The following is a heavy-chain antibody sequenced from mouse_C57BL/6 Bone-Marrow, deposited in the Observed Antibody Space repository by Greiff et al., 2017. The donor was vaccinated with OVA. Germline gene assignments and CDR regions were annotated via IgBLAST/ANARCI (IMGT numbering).Heavy chain of an antibody. D-gene: IGHD4-1*01. CDR2: ISSGGSYT. V-gene: IGHV5-6*02. CDR3: ARRLTGKYFDV. J-gene: IGHJ1*03. CDR1: GFTFSSYG. Sequence: EVKVVESGGDLVKPGGSLKLSCAASGFTFSSYGMSWVRQTPDKRLEWVATISSGGSYTYYPDSVKGRFTISRDNAKNTLYLQMSSLKSEDTAMYYCARRLTGKYFDVWGTGTTVTVSS.